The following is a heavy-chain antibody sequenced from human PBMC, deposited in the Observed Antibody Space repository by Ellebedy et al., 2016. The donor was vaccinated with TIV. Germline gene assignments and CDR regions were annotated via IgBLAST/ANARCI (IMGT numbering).Heavy chain of an antibody. D-gene: IGHD2/OR15-2a*01. J-gene: IGHJ3*02. Sequence: GESLKISCAASAFTVTSSYMSWVRQAPGKGLEWVSVISIGLSTYYADSVKGRFSVSRDDSKNTLHLQMHNLRAEDTAVYYCARESFNDVDLRIWGVFDIWGQGTMVTVSS. CDR3: ARESFNDVDLRIWGVFDI. CDR2: ISIGLST. CDR1: AFTVTSSY. V-gene: IGHV3-66*01.